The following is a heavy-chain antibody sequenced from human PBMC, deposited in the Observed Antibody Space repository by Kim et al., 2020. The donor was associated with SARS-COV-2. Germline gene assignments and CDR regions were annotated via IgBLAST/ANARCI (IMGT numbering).Heavy chain of an antibody. J-gene: IGHJ4*02. V-gene: IGHV3-15*01. D-gene: IGHD3-16*01. CDR3: TTVLGTYIRGFFDY. Sequence: AAPVKGRFTISRDDSKDTLFLQVTSLETDDTAVYYCTTVLGTYIRGFFDYWGQGTLVTVSS.